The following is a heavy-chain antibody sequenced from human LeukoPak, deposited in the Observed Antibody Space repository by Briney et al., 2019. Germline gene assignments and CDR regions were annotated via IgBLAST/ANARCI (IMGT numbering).Heavy chain of an antibody. J-gene: IGHJ4*02. Sequence: GGSLRLSCAASGFTFSSYAMSWVRQAPGKGLEWVSAISGSGGSTYYADSVKGRFTISRDNSKNTLYLQMNSLRAEDTAVYYCAKGMRLHLGELSLNYWGQGTLVTVSS. V-gene: IGHV3-23*01. CDR1: GFTFSSYA. CDR3: AKGMRLHLGELSLNY. CDR2: ISGSGGST. D-gene: IGHD3-16*02.